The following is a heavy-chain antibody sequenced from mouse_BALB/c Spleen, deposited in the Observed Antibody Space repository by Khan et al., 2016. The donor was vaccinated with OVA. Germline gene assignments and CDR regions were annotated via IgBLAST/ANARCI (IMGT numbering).Heavy chain of an antibody. CDR1: GYTFTRYW. V-gene: IGHV1S81*02. Sequence: QVQLQQSGAELVKPGASVKLSCKASGYTFTRYWMHWVKLRPGQGFEWIGEINPNNGGTNSNEKFKRKATLNVDKSSSTAYMQLSSLTSEDSAVYYCTIGNYPYYAMDYWGQGTSVTVSS. CDR3: TIGNYPYYAMDY. CDR2: INPNNGGT. D-gene: IGHD2-1*01. J-gene: IGHJ4*01.